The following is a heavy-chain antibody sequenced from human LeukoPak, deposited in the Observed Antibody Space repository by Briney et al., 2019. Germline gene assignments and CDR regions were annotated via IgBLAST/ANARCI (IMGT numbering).Heavy chain of an antibody. Sequence: SGTLSLTCTVSGASISGSTYYWGWICQSPGKGLEWIGSVNYAVNTYYNPSLKSRVTISADTSKNQFSLKMNFVTAADTALYYCARHLGPYSASYLDYWGQGSLVTVSS. D-gene: IGHD1-26*01. CDR1: GASISGSTYY. J-gene: IGHJ4*02. CDR3: ARHLGPYSASYLDY. CDR2: VNYAVNT. V-gene: IGHV4-39*01.